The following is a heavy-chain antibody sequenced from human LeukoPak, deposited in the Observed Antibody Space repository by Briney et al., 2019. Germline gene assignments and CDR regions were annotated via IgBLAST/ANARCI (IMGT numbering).Heavy chain of an antibody. D-gene: IGHD1-26*01. CDR2: MNPNSGNT. CDR1: GYTFTSYD. V-gene: IGHV1-8*01. J-gene: IGHJ4*02. Sequence: GASVKVSCKASGYTFTSYDINWVRQATGQGLEWMGWMNPNSGNTGYAQKFQGRVTMTRNTSISTAYMELSSLRSEDTAVYYCAAGRRIVGARYYFDCWGQGTLVTVSS. CDR3: AAGRRIVGARYYFDC.